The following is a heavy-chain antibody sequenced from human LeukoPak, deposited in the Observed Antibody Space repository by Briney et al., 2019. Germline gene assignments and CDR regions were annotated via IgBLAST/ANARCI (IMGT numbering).Heavy chain of an antibody. J-gene: IGHJ3*02. CDR1: GGSVSSGSYY. V-gene: IGHV4-61*01. CDR2: IYYSGST. D-gene: IGHD6-13*01. CDR3: ATAPKRGRGSSWPYDAFDI. Sequence: SETLSPTCTVSGGSVSSGSYYWSWIRQPPGKGLEWIGYIYYSGSTNYNPSLKSRVTISVDTSKNQFSLKLSSVTAADTAVYYCATAPKRGRGSSWPYDAFDIWGQGTMVTVSS.